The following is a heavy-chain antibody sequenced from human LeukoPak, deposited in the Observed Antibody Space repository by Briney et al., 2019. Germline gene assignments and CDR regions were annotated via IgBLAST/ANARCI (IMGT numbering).Heavy chain of an antibody. J-gene: IGHJ6*02. CDR1: GFTFSDYY. D-gene: IGHD3-10*01. CDR3: ARDLSNYYGSSGYGMDV. V-gene: IGHV3-11*04. Sequence: GGSLRLSCAASGFTFSDYYMSWIRQAPGKGLEGVSYISSSGSTIYYADSVKGRFTISRDNAKNSLYLQMNSLRAEDTAVYYCARDLSNYYGSSGYGMDVWGQGTTVTVYS. CDR2: ISSSGSTI.